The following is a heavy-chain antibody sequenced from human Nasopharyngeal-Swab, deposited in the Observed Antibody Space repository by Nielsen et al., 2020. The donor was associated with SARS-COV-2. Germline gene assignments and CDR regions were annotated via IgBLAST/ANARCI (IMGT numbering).Heavy chain of an antibody. CDR1: GFTFSSYS. CDR3: ASSHSGSF. D-gene: IGHD1-26*01. V-gene: IGHV3-21*01. CDR2: ISSSSSYI. J-gene: IGHJ4*02. Sequence: GESLKISRAASGFTFSSYSMNWVRQAPGKGLEWVSSISSSSSYIYYADSVKGRSTISRDNAKNSLYLQMNSLRAEDTAVYYCASSHSGSFWGQGTLVTVSS.